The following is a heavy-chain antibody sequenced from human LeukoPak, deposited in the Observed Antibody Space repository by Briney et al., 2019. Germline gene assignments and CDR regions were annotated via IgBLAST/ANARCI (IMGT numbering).Heavy chain of an antibody. CDR2: IYTSGST. Sequence: PSETLSLTCTVSGGSISSGSYYWSWIRQPAGKGLEWIGRIYTSGSTNYNPSLKSRVTISVDTSKNQFSLKLSSVTAADTAVYYCARVGGIAARRYYYYMDVWGKGTTVTVSS. CDR3: ARVGGIAARRYYYYMDV. V-gene: IGHV4-61*02. CDR1: GGSISSGSYY. J-gene: IGHJ6*03. D-gene: IGHD6-6*01.